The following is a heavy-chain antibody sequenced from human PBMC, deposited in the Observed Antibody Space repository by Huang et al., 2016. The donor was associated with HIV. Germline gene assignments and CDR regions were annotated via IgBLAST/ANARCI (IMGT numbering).Heavy chain of an antibody. CDR2: VNHRGLS. CDR3: ARPRMTATSSDSTWSFFDS. J-gene: IGHJ4*02. V-gene: IGHV4-34*02. CDR1: GGSLGVSY. Sequence: QVQLQQWGAGLLKPSGVLSLKCAVYGGSLGVSYWIWIRQSPGKGLEWIGDVNHRGLSTYSPSLRSRVTMSVEMSKNQFSLNLASLTVADTAVYDCARPRMTATSSDSTWSFFDSWGQGTLVIVSS. D-gene: IGHD2-21*02.